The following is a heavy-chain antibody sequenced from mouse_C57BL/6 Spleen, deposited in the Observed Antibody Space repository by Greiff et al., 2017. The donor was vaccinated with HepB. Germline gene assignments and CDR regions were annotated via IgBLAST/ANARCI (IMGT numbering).Heavy chain of an antibody. J-gene: IGHJ2*01. Sequence: EESGPGLVKPSQSLSLTCSVTGYSITSGYYWNWIRQFPGNKLEWMGYISYDGSNNYNPSLKNRISITRDTSKNQFFLKLNSVTTEDTATYYCARGYDGVDYWGQGTTLTVSS. V-gene: IGHV3-6*01. D-gene: IGHD2-2*01. CDR2: ISYDGSN. CDR1: GYSITSGYY. CDR3: ARGYDGVDY.